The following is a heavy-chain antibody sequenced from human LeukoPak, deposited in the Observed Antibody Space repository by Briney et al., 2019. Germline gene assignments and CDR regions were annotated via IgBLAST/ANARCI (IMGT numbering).Heavy chain of an antibody. J-gene: IGHJ4*02. CDR1: GGSISSGGYY. V-gene: IGHV4-31*03. D-gene: IGHD5-18*01. CDR2: IYYSGST. Sequence: PSQTLSLTCTVSGGSISSGGYYWSWIRQHPGKGLEGIGYIYYSGSTYYNPSLKSRVTISVDTSKNQFSLKLSSVTAADTAVYYCARRAYSYGDFDYWGQGTLVTVSS. CDR3: ARRAYSYGDFDY.